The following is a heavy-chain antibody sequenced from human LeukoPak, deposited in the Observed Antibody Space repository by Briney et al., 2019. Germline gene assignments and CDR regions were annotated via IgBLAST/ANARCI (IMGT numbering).Heavy chain of an antibody. CDR1: GGSFSGYY. CDR3: ARGHRSSGDFDY. CDR2: INHSGST. J-gene: IGHJ4*02. Sequence: SETLSLTCAVYGGSFSGYYWSWIRQPPGKGLEWIGEINHSGSTNYNPSLKSRVTISVDTSKNQFSLKLSSVTAADTAVYYCARGHRSSGDFDYWGQGTLVTVSS. D-gene: IGHD3-10*01. V-gene: IGHV4-34*01.